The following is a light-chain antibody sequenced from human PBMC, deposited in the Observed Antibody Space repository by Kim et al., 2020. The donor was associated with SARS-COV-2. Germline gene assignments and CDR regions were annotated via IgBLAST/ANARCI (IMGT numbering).Light chain of an antibody. CDR3: QHYSRFPYT. V-gene: IGKV1-5*03. J-gene: IGKJ2*01. Sequence: DIQMTQSPSTLSASIGDRVTITCRASQMINNWLAWYQQKPGKAPKLLIYLASTLENGVPPRFSGSGSGAEFTLTINSLQPDDFATYYCQHYSRFPYTFGQGTKLEI. CDR1: QMINNW. CDR2: LAS.